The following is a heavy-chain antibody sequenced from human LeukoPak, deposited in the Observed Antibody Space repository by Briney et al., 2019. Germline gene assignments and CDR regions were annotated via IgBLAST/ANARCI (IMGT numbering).Heavy chain of an antibody. V-gene: IGHV1-69*05. D-gene: IGHD3-9*01. CDR3: ARDSTPLDYDILTGYQKYYFDY. Sequence: SVKVSCKASGGTFSSYAISWVRQAPGQGLEWMGRIIPIFGTANYAQKFQGRVTITTDESTSTAYMELSSLRSEDTAVYYCARDSTPLDYDILTGYQKYYFDYWDQGTLVTVSS. CDR2: IIPIFGTA. CDR1: GGTFSSYA. J-gene: IGHJ4*02.